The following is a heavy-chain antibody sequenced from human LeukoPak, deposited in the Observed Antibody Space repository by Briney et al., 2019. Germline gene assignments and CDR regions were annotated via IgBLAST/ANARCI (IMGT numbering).Heavy chain of an antibody. CDR1: GGTFSSLA. V-gene: IGHV1-69*05. CDR2: ILPVFGTP. J-gene: IGHJ6*03. Sequence: GASVKVSCKASGGTFSSLAISWVRQAPGQGLEWMGGILPVFGTPNYAQKFQGRVTIITDESRSTAYMELSSLRFEDTAVYYCARHSSSWYNYMDVWDKGTTVTVSS. D-gene: IGHD6-13*01. CDR3: ARHSSSWYNYMDV.